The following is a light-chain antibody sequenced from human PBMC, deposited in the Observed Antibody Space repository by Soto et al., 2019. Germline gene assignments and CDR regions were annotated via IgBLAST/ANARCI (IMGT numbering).Light chain of an antibody. CDR2: DAS. CDR1: QSVNNY. V-gene: IGKV3-11*01. J-gene: IGKJ4*01. CDR3: HQRSNWPLT. Sequence: EIVLTQSPATLSLSPGERATLSCRASQSVNNYLAWYQQKPGQAPRLLIYDASSRATYIPARFSGSGSGSDFTLTISSLEPEDFATYYCHQRSNWPLTFGGGTKVEIK.